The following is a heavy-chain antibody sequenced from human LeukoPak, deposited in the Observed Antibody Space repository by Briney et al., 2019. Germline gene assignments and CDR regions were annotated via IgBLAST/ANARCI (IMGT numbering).Heavy chain of an antibody. CDR2: IYHSGST. V-gene: IGHV4-4*02. Sequence: SETLSLTCAVSGGSLSRSNWWSWVRQPPGKGLGWIGEIYHSGSTNYTPSLKSRVTGFVDTSKNQVSLRLSSVTAADTAVYYCARHGTNSSESYFDYWGQGDLVTVSS. J-gene: IGHJ4*02. D-gene: IGHD1-14*01. CDR3: ARHGTNSSESYFDY. CDR1: GGSLSRSNW.